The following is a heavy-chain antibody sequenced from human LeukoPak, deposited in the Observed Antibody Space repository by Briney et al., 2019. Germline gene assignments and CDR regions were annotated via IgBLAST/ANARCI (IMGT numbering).Heavy chain of an antibody. CDR3: AKVISSGSYYYFDY. D-gene: IGHD1-26*01. CDR1: GLTFSSYA. CDR2: ISGSGGST. Sequence: PGGSLRLSCAASGLTFSSYAMSWVRQAPGKGLEWVSAISGSGGSTYYADSVKGRFTISRGTSKNTLYLQMNTLRAEDTAVYYCAKVISSGSYYYFDYWGQGTPVTVSS. J-gene: IGHJ4*02. V-gene: IGHV3-23*01.